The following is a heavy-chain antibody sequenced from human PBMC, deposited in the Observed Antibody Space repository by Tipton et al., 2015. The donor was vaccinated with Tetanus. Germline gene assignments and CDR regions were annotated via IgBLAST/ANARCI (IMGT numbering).Heavy chain of an antibody. D-gene: IGHD2-2*01. Sequence: GSLRLSCAASKFSFSRHSMNWVRQAPGKGLEWVASIKQDGGEKSYVDSVRGRFTVSRDNAKNSLYLQMNSLRAEDTAEYYCARGLNRLYCTSTTCHPNWCDPWGQGTLVTVSS. V-gene: IGHV3-7*01. J-gene: IGHJ5*02. CDR2: IKQDGGEK. CDR3: ARGLNRLYCTSTTCHPNWCDP. CDR1: KFSFSRHS.